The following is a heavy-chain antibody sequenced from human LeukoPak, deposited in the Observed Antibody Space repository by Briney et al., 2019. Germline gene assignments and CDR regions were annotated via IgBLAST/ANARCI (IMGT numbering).Heavy chain of an antibody. CDR3: ARDRTDDSSGYFDY. D-gene: IGHD3-22*01. CDR2: IYYSGST. V-gene: IGHV4-31*03. Sequence: SETLSLTCTVSGGSISSGGYYWSWIRQHPGKGLERIGYIYYSGSTYYNPSLKSRVTISVDTSKNQFSLKLSSVTAADTAVYYCARDRTDDSSGYFDYWGQGTLVTVSS. J-gene: IGHJ4*02. CDR1: GGSISSGGYY.